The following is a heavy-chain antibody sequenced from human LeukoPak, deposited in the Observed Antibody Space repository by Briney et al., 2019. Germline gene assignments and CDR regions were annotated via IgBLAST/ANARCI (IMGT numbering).Heavy chain of an antibody. CDR1: GFTFSSYG. Sequence: GGSLRLSCAASGFTFSSYGMHWVRQAPGKGLEGVAVIWYDGSNKYYADSVKGRFTISRDNSKNTLYLQMNSLRAEDTAVYYCARDRRSGSYGVTHWFDPWGQGTLVTVSS. J-gene: IGHJ5*02. CDR3: ARDRRSGSYGVTHWFDP. CDR2: IWYDGSNK. V-gene: IGHV3-33*01. D-gene: IGHD1-26*01.